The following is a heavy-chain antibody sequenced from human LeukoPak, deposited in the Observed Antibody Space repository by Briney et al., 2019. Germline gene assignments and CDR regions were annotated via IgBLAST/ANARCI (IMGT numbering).Heavy chain of an antibody. D-gene: IGHD3-9*01. CDR1: GFTFSSYW. Sequence: PGGSLRLSCAASGFTFSSYWMSWVRQAPGKGLEWVANIKQDGSERYYVDSVRGRFTISRDNYKNTLYLQMNSLRAEDTAVYYCAKQLRYFDWVDYYYMDVWGKGTTVTISS. CDR2: IKQDGSER. J-gene: IGHJ6*03. V-gene: IGHV3-7*03. CDR3: AKQLRYFDWVDYYYMDV.